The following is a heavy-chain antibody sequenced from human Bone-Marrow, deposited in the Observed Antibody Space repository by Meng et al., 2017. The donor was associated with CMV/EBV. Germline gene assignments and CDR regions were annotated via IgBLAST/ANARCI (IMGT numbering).Heavy chain of an antibody. CDR1: GGTFSSYA. CDR3: TGAVGSQRPLDY. V-gene: IGHV1-69*05. CDR2: IIPIFGTA. J-gene: IGHJ4*02. Sequence: SVKVSCKASGGTFSSYAISWVRQAPGQGLEWMGGIIPIFGTANYAQKFQGRVTITTDESTSTAYMELSSLRSEDTAVYYCTGAVGSQRPLDYWGQGTVVTGSS. D-gene: IGHD6-25*01.